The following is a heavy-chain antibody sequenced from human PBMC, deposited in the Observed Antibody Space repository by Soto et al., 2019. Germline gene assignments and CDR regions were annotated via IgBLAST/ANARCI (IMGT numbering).Heavy chain of an antibody. D-gene: IGHD2-21*01. V-gene: IGHV3-30*03. CDR2: ISYDGSNK. CDR3: GIEGLIPPDALDS. CDR1: GFTFSSYG. J-gene: IGHJ3*02. Sequence: GGSLRLSCAASGFTFSSYGMHWVRQAPGKGLEWVAVISYDGSNKYYADSVKGRFTISRDNSKNTLYLQMNSLRAEDTAVYYCGIEGLIPPDALDSWGQGTMVTVSS.